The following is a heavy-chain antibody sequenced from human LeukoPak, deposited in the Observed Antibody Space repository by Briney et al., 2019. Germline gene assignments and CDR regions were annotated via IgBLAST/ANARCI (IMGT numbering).Heavy chain of an antibody. J-gene: IGHJ4*02. CDR3: AKDLVAIRYCSGGSCYLFDY. CDR2: ISGSGGNT. V-gene: IGHV3-23*01. Sequence: GGSLRLSCAASGFTFSSYAMSWVRQAPGKGLEWVSAISGSGGNTYYADSVKGRFTISRDNSKNTLYLQMNSLRAEDTAVYYCAKDLVAIRYCSGGSCYLFDYWGQGTLVTVSS. CDR1: GFTFSSYA. D-gene: IGHD2-15*01.